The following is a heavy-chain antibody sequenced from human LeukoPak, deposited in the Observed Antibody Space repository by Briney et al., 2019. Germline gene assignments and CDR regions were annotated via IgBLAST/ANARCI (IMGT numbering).Heavy chain of an antibody. CDR1: GFTFSSYA. CDR3: ARDGGYSYGHRLDP. Sequence: GGSLRLSCVASGFTFSSYAMNWVRQAPGKGLEWVSSITGNGDSTYYGDSVKGRLTISRDNAKKTLHLQMNSLRAEDSAVYYCARDGGYSYGHRLDPWGQGTLVTVPS. V-gene: IGHV3-23*01. J-gene: IGHJ5*02. D-gene: IGHD5-18*01. CDR2: ITGNGDST.